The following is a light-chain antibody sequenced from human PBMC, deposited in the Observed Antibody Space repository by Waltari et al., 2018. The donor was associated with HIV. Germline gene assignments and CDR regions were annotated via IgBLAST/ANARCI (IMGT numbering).Light chain of an antibody. V-gene: IGKV1-39*01. CDR1: QSISSY. CDR3: QQSYSTPL. CDR2: AAS. Sequence: DIQMTQSPSSLSASVRDRVPITCRASQSISSYLNWYQQKPGKAPKLLIYAASSLQSGVPSRFSGSGSGTDFTLTISSLQPEDFATYYCQQSYSTPLFGPGTKVDIK. J-gene: IGKJ3*01.